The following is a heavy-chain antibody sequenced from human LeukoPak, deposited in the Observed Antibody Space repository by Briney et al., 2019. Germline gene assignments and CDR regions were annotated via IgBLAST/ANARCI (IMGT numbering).Heavy chain of an antibody. CDR1: GFTFDDYA. J-gene: IGHJ6*02. D-gene: IGHD3-16*01. CDR2: ISWNSGSI. Sequence: GGSLRLSCAASGFTFDDYAMHWVRQAPGKGLEWVSGISWNSGSIGYADSVKGRFTISRDNAKNSLYLQMNSPRAEDTALYYCAKVGGSGRNYYYGMDVWGQGTTVTVSS. V-gene: IGHV3-9*01. CDR3: AKVGGSGRNYYYGMDV.